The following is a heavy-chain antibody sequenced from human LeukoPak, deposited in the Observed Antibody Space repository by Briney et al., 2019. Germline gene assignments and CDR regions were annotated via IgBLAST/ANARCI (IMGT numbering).Heavy chain of an antibody. Sequence: SETLSLTCTVSGGSVGSGAYYWNWIRQPPGKGLEWIGFMFQSGNTYHNPSLKSRITVSIDTSKNQFSLKLSSVTAADTAVYYCARHAPLKAATHAFDIWGQGTMVTVSS. CDR1: GGSVGSGAYY. CDR2: MFQSGNT. J-gene: IGHJ3*02. D-gene: IGHD2-15*01. V-gene: IGHV4-30-2*03. CDR3: ARHAPLKAATHAFDI.